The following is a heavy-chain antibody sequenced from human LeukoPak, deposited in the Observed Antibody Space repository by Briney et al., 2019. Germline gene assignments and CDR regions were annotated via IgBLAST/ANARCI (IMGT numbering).Heavy chain of an antibody. D-gene: IGHD3-10*01. CDR3: AKRGVVIRGILVIGYHQEAYHYDF. V-gene: IGHV3-23*01. Sequence: GGSLRLSCVVSGISLSNYAMTWVRQAPGKGLEWVSYISERGGSTTYADSVKGRFTISRDTSLNTLYLQMNSLRAEDTAVYFCAKRGVVIRGILVIGYHQEAYHYDFWGQGVLVTVSS. J-gene: IGHJ4*02. CDR1: GISLSNYA. CDR2: ISERGGST.